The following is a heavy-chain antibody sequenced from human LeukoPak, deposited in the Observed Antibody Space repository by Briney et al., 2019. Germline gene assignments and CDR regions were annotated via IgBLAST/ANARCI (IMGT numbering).Heavy chain of an antibody. J-gene: IGHJ4*02. V-gene: IGHV3-30*18. CDR1: GFTFSSYG. CDR3: AKDKGAYGSETGFDI. D-gene: IGHD4-17*01. Sequence: GRSLRLSCAASGFTFSSYGMHWVRQAPGKGLEWVAVIWYGGSNKYYADSVKGRFTISRDISKITLYLQMNSLRPEDTAVYYCAKDKGAYGSETGFDIWGQGILVTVSS. CDR2: IWYGGSNK.